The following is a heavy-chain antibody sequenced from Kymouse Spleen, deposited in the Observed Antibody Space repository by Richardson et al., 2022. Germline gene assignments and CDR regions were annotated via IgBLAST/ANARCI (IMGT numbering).Heavy chain of an antibody. CDR1: GFTFSSYG. J-gene: IGHJ6*02. V-gene: IGHV3-33*01. D-gene: IGHD1-7*01. Sequence: QVQLVESGGGVVQPGRSLRLSCAASGFTFSSYGMHWVRQAPGKGLEWVAVIWYDGSNKYYADSVKGRFTISRDNSKNTLYLQMNSLRAEDTAVYYCARGTGTTRYYGMDVWGQGTTVTVSS. CDR2: IWYDGSNK. CDR3: ARGTGTTRYYGMDV.